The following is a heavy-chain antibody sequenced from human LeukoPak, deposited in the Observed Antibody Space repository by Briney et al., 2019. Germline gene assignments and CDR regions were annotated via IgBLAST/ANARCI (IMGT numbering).Heavy chain of an antibody. CDR3: ARGLGKYYGSGSRSTYNWFDP. Sequence: SETLSLTCAVYGGSFSGYYWSWIRQPPGKGLEWIGEINHSGSTNYNPSLKSRVTISVGTSKNQFSLKPSSVTAADTAVYYCARGLGKYYGSGSRSTYNWFDPWGQGTLVTVSS. D-gene: IGHD3-10*01. J-gene: IGHJ5*02. CDR1: GGSFSGYY. CDR2: INHSGST. V-gene: IGHV4-34*01.